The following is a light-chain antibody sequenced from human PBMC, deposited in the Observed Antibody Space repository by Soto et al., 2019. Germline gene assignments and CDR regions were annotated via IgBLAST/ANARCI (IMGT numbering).Light chain of an antibody. CDR3: QKYEKWPVT. J-gene: IGKJ4*01. Sequence: EIVMTQSPATLSVSPGETATLSCRASQSVSSNLAWYQQKPGQAPRILIYGASTRATVIPARLSGSGSGTELTPTISGLQSEDFAVYYCQKYEKWPVTCGGGTKVDIK. V-gene: IGKV3-15*01. CDR1: QSVSSN. CDR2: GAS.